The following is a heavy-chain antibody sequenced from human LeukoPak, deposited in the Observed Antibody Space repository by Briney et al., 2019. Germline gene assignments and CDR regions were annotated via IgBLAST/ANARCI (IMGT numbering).Heavy chain of an antibody. CDR3: ARESGPSAGVGATAFVYY. CDR1: GYTFTSYY. CDR2: INPSGGST. J-gene: IGHJ4*02. Sequence: ASVKVSCKASGYTFTSYYMHWVRQAPGQGLEWMGIINPSGGSTSYAQKFQGRVTMTRDMSTSTVYMELSSLRSEDTAVYYCARESGPSAGVGATAFVYYWGQGTLVTVSS. V-gene: IGHV1-46*01. D-gene: IGHD1-26*01.